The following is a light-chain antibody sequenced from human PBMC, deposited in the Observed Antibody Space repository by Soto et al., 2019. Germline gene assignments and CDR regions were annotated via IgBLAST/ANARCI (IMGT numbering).Light chain of an antibody. Sequence: EIVMTQSPATLSVSPGERATLSCRASQSVSSNLAWYQQKPGQAPRLLIHGASTSATGIPSRFSGSGSGTEFTLTISSLQSEDFAVYYCQQYNNWRTFGQGTKVEI. CDR1: QSVSSN. CDR3: QQYNNWRT. CDR2: GAS. J-gene: IGKJ1*01. V-gene: IGKV3-15*01.